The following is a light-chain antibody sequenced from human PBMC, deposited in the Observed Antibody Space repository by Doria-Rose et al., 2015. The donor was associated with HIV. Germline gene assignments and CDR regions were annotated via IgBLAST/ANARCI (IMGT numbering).Light chain of an antibody. J-gene: IGKJ3*01. CDR3: QQYYDSPS. CDR2: WAS. Sequence: TQSPESLGMSLGERATFNCKSNQSLLYTSKNYLAWYQQKPGQPPKLLIYWASTRQSGVPARFSGSGSGTDFTLTISSLEAEDVAVYYCQQYYDSPSFGRGTTVDIK. V-gene: IGKV4-1*01. CDR1: QSLLYTSKNY.